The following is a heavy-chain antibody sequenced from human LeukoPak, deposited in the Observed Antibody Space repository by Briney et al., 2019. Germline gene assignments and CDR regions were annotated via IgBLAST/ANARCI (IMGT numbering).Heavy chain of an antibody. V-gene: IGHV3-9*01. J-gene: IGHJ4*02. CDR1: GFTFDDYA. Sequence: GGSLRLSCAASGFTFDDYAMHWVRHAPGKGLEWVSGISWNSGSIVYADSVKGRFTISRDNAKNSLYLQMNSLRAEDTALYYCAKDSDIFTGYPVSYFDYWGQGTLVTVSS. D-gene: IGHD3-9*01. CDR3: AKDSDIFTGYPVSYFDY. CDR2: ISWNSGSI.